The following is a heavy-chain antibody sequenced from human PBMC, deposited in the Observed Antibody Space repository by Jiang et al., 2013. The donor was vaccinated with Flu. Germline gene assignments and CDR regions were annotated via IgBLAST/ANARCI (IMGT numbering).Heavy chain of an antibody. CDR3: AKDTAWGVTVTSSFDY. Sequence: PGRSLRLSCAASGFTFNDYAMHWVRQAPGKGLEWVSGISWNSNNIGYADSVKGRFTISRDNRRNSLYLQVNSLRTEDTALYYCAKDTAWGVTVTSSFDYWGQGTLVTVSS. CDR2: ISWNSNNI. V-gene: IGHV3-9*01. J-gene: IGHJ4*01. D-gene: IGHD4-11*01. CDR1: GFTFNDYA.